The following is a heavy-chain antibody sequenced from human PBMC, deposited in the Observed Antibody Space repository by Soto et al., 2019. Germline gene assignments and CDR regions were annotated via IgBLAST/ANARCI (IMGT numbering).Heavy chain of an antibody. CDR1: GYNFANYW. V-gene: IGHV5-51*01. J-gene: IGHJ3*01. CDR3: AAGYTTGPDAFDV. CDR2: IFHGDSDT. Sequence: PGESLKISCKGSGYNFANYWIGWVRQMPGKGLEWMGMIFHGDSDTKNSPSLQGQITMSVDKSDSSAYLQWRSLKASDTAMYYCAAGYTTGPDAFDVWGQGTMVTVSS. D-gene: IGHD6-13*01.